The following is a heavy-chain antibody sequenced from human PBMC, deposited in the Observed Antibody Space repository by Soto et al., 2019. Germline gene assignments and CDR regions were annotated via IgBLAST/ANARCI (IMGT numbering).Heavy chain of an antibody. V-gene: IGHV3-15*01. Sequence: HGWYLRLSCASYGYSLNNSWITWLRQAPGQGLVWVGRIKSKTDGWTADYAEPVRGRFTISRDDSKDTLYLQMSSLKTEDTAVYYCTADAYYDTSGYLFWGQGTPVTVS. CDR3: TADAYYDTSGYLF. D-gene: IGHD3-22*01. CDR2: IKSKTDGWTA. J-gene: IGHJ4*02. CDR1: GYSLNNSW.